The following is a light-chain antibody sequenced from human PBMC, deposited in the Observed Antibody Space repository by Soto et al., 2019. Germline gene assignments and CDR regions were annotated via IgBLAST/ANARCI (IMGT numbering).Light chain of an antibody. Sequence: EIVLTQSPGTLSLSPGERATLSCRASQSVSSSYLAWYQQKAGQAPRLLIQGASTRATGIPARFSGSGSGTEFTLTISSLQSEDFAVYYCQHYNNWPITFGQGTRLEIK. CDR3: QHYNNWPIT. CDR2: GAS. J-gene: IGKJ5*01. V-gene: IGKV3-15*01. CDR1: QSVSSSY.